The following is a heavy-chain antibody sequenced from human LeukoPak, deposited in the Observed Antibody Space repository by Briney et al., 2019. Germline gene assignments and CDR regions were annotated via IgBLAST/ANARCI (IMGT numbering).Heavy chain of an antibody. CDR1: GGSISGYY. D-gene: IGHD6-19*01. CDR2: IYYSGNT. V-gene: IGHV4-59*01. Sequence: SETLSLTCTVSGGSISGYYWSWIRQPPGKGLEWIGYIYYSGNTNYNPSLKSRVTISVDTSKNQFSLKLSSVTAADTAVCYCARYSSGWYFGYWGQGTLVTVSS. CDR3: ARYSSGWYFGY. J-gene: IGHJ4*02.